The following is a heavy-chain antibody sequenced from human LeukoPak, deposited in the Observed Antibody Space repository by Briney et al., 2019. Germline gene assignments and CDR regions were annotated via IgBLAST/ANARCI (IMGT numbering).Heavy chain of an antibody. V-gene: IGHV6-1*01. J-gene: IGHJ4*02. CDR3: ARVSGYPSSRVLDY. D-gene: IGHD3-10*01. CDR1: GDSVSSNSAA. CDR2: TYYRSKWYN. Sequence: SQTLSLTCAISGDSVSSNSAAWNWIRQSPSRGLEWLGRTYYRSKWYNDYAVSVKSRITINPDTSKNQFSLQLNSVTPEDTAVCYCARVSGYPSSRVLDYWGQGTLVTVSS.